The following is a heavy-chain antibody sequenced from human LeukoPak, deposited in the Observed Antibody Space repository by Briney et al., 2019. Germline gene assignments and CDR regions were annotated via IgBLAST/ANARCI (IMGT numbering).Heavy chain of an antibody. D-gene: IGHD3-10*01. CDR2: ISGSGGST. Sequence: GGSLRLSCAASGFTFSSYAMSWVRQAPGKGLEWVSAISGSGGSTYYADSVKGRFTISRDNSKNTLYLQMNSLRAEDTAVYYCAKDWGYYGSGSYLIGYWGQGTLVTVSS. V-gene: IGHV3-23*01. CDR3: AKDWGYYGSGSYLIGY. CDR1: GFTFSSYA. J-gene: IGHJ4*02.